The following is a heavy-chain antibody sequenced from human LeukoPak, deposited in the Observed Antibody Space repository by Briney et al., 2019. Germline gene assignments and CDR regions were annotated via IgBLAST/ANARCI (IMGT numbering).Heavy chain of an antibody. V-gene: IGHV3-53*01. CDR1: LFTVSGHY. Sequence: GSLRLSCAVSLFTVSGHYMSWVRQAPGRGLEWVSVMYSGGSTYYADSVKGRFTISRDNSKNTLYLQMHSLRAEDTAAYYCARSNYYDSRRFDSWGQGTLVTVSS. J-gene: IGHJ4*02. CDR3: ARSNYYDSRRFDS. D-gene: IGHD3-22*01. CDR2: MYSGGST.